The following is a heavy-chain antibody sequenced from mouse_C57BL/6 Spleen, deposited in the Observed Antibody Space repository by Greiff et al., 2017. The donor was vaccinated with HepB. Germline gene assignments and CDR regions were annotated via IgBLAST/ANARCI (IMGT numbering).Heavy chain of an antibody. CDR1: GFTFSDYY. V-gene: IGHV5-16*01. CDR3: ARDRDGYYAMDY. CDR2: INYDGSST. Sequence: VMLVESEGGLVQPGSSMKLSCTASGFTFSDYYMAWVRQVPEKGLEWVANINYDGSSTYYLDSLKSRFIISRDNAKNILYLQMSSLKSEDTATYDCARDRDGYYAMDYWGQGTSVTVSS. J-gene: IGHJ4*01. D-gene: IGHD2-3*01.